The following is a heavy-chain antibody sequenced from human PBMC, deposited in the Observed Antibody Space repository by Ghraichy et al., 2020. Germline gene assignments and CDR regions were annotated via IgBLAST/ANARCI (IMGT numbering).Heavy chain of an antibody. Sequence: GGSLRLSCAASGFTFSSYEMNWVRQAPGKGLEWVSYISSSGSTIYYADSVKGRFTISRDNAKNSLYLQMNSLRAEDTAVYYCARGGPPYDYVWGSYRYPRAFDIWGQGTMVTVSS. J-gene: IGHJ3*02. CDR2: ISSSGSTI. CDR1: GFTFSSYE. CDR3: ARGGPPYDYVWGSYRYPRAFDI. D-gene: IGHD3-16*02. V-gene: IGHV3-48*03.